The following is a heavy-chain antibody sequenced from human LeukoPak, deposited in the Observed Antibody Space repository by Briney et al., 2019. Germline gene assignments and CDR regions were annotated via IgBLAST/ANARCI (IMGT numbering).Heavy chain of an antibody. J-gene: IGHJ4*02. Sequence: ASVKVSCKAFGYTFTSNYMHWVRQAPGQGPEWMGVISPSGGSTTYAQKFQGRVTLTRDMSTSTDYLELSSLRSEDTAVYYCARSQQLAIDYWGQGTLVTVSS. V-gene: IGHV1-46*01. CDR2: ISPSGGST. D-gene: IGHD6-13*01. CDR3: ARSQQLAIDY. CDR1: GYTFTSNY.